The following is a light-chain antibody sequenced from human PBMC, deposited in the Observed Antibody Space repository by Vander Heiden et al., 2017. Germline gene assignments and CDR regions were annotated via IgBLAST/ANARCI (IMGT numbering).Light chain of an antibody. CDR3: QVWDSSSDHV. CDR2: DDS. CDR1: KIGSKR. J-gene: IGLJ1*01. V-gene: IGLV3-21*02. Sequence: SYVLTQPPSVSVSPGETARITGAGNKIGSKRVHWYQQKPGQAPVVVVYDDSDRPSGIPERFSGSNSGNTATLTISRVEAGDEADYYCQVWDSSSDHVFGTGTKVTVL.